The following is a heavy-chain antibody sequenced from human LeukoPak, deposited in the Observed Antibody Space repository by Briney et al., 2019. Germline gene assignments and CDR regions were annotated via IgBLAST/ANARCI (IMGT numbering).Heavy chain of an antibody. V-gene: IGHV3-30*02. J-gene: IGHJ4*02. CDR2: IQYDGSYQ. CDR1: GFIFSNYG. Sequence: QAGGSLRLSCAASGFIFSNYGMDWVRQAPGKGLEWVAIIQYDGSYQWYAESVKGRFTVSRDNSKNTLYLQMNSLRAEDTAVYYCATVRGASGSRWYFDYWGQGTLVIVSS. D-gene: IGHD6-13*01. CDR3: ATVRGASGSRWYFDY.